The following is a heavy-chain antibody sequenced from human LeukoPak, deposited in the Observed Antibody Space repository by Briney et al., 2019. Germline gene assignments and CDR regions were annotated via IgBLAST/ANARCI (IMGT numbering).Heavy chain of an antibody. J-gene: IGHJ4*02. CDR1: GGSISSYY. CDR2: IYYSGST. Sequence: SETLSLTCTVSGGSISSYYWSWIRQPPGKGLEWIGYIYYSGSTNYNPSLKSRVTISVDTSKNQFSLKLSSVTAADTAVYYCARAVGSSSGWYEIDYWGQGTLVTVSS. D-gene: IGHD6-19*01. CDR3: ARAVGSSSGWYEIDY. V-gene: IGHV4-59*01.